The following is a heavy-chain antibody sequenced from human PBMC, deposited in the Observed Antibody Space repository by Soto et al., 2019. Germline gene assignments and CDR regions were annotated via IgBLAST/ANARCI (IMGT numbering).Heavy chain of an antibody. J-gene: IGHJ6*02. D-gene: IGHD2-15*01. CDR1: EFTFSNYW. Sequence: EVQLVESGGGLVQPGGSLRLSCTASEFTFSNYWMSWVRQAPGKGLEWVANIKQDGSETYYVDSVKGRFILSRDNAENSLSLQMYSLTAEDTAVYYCARLGCGGGTCYNDLYFYFAMDVWGQGTTVTVS. CDR2: IKQDGSET. CDR3: ARLGCGGGTCYNDLYFYFAMDV. V-gene: IGHV3-7*03.